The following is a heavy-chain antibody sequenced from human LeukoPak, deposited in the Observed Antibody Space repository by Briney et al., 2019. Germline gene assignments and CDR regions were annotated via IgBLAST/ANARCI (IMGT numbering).Heavy chain of an antibody. D-gene: IGHD5-24*01. J-gene: IGHJ6*02. CDR3: TTTEMATIYYYYGMDV. CDR1: GFTFSNAW. V-gene: IGHV3-15*01. Sequence: PGGSLRLSCAASGFTFSNAWMSWVRQAPGKGLEWVGRIKSKTDGGTTDYAAPVKGRFTISRDDSKNTLYLQMNSLKTEDTAVYYCTTTEMATIYYYYGMDVWGQGTTVTVSS. CDR2: IKSKTDGGTT.